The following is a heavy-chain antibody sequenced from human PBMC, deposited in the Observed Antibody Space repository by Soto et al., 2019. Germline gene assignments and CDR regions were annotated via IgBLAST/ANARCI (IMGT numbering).Heavy chain of an antibody. CDR3: AKDPYPVVVVPAANGMDV. Sequence: PGGSLRLSCAASGLTFSRYAMNWVRQAPGKGLEWVSVISRSGGTRYYADSVKGRFTISRDNSKGILYLQMNSLRADDTAVYYCAKDPYPVVVVPAANGMDVWGQGTTVTVSS. CDR2: ISRSGGTR. D-gene: IGHD2-2*01. V-gene: IGHV3-23*01. CDR1: GLTFSRYA. J-gene: IGHJ6*02.